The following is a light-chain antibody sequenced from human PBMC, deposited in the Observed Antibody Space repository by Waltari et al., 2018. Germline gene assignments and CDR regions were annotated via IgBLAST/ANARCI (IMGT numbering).Light chain of an antibody. CDR3: VGWDDSRSGYV. J-gene: IGLJ1*01. CDR1: YSNIGTDN. Sequence: QSMLTQPPSASGTPGQRVTISCSGSYSNIGTDNVHYYQQVPGTAPNLLIYNNDLRPPGVPDRFYGCKSGTSASLAIRGLRSEEEADYYCVGWDDSRSGYVFG. CDR2: NND. V-gene: IGLV1-47*01.